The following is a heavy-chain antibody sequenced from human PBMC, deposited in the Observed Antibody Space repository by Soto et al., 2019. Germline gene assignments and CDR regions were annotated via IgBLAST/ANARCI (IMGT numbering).Heavy chain of an antibody. Sequence: QGLLVQSGAEVKKPGASVRISCQASHYTFTSYGISWMRQAPGPGLEWLGWISAYNGDTKYAENLEGRVTMTADTSTSTADMDQRSLRSDDTAVYFCARDEGIVVAFHDALDIWGQGTVVTVSS. CDR1: HYTFTSYG. J-gene: IGHJ3*02. CDR2: ISAYNGDT. D-gene: IGHD6-19*01. CDR3: ARDEGIVVAFHDALDI. V-gene: IGHV1-18*01.